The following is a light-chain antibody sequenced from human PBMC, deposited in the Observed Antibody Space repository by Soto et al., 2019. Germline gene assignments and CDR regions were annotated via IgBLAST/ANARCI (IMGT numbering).Light chain of an antibody. J-gene: IGLJ1*01. CDR3: AAWDDIVTIYNYV. CDR2: SND. Sequence: QSVLTQPPSASGTPGQRVIISCSGSSSNIGSNYVYWYQQLPGTAPKLLIHSNDQRPSGVPDRFSASKSGTSASLAISGLRSEDEADYYCAAWDDIVTIYNYVFGTGTKVTVL. CDR1: SSNIGSNY. V-gene: IGLV1-47*02.